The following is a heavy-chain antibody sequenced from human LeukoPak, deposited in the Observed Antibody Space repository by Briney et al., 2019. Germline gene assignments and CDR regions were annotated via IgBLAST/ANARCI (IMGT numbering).Heavy chain of an antibody. D-gene: IGHD3-3*01. CDR1: GFTFSSYA. J-gene: IGHJ6*03. Sequence: GGSLRLSCAACGFTFSSYAIHWVRQAPGKGLEWVAVISYDGSNKYYADSVKGRFTISRDNSKNTLYLQMNSLRAEDTAVYYCAGLEWLLYYMDVWGKGTTVTVSS. V-gene: IGHV3-30-3*01. CDR2: ISYDGSNK. CDR3: AGLEWLLYYMDV.